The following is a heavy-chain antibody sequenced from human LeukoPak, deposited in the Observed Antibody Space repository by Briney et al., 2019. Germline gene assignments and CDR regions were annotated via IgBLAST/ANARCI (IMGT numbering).Heavy chain of an antibody. J-gene: IGHJ4*02. D-gene: IGHD2-2*01. CDR3: ARLSFCSSTSCYEGCYYFDY. CDR1: GYTFTSYY. Sequence: ASVKVSCKACGYTFTSYYMHWVRQAPGQWLEWMGIINPSGGSTSYAQKFQGRVTMTRDTSTSTVYMELSSLRSEDTAVYYCARLSFCSSTSCYEGCYYFDYWGQGTLVTVSS. CDR2: INPSGGST. V-gene: IGHV1-46*01.